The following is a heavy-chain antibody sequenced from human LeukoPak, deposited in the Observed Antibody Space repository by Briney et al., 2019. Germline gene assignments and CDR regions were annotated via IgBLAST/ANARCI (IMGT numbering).Heavy chain of an antibody. Sequence: SETLSLTCTVSGGSIRSYYWSWIRQPPGKGLEWIGYIYYSGSPNYNPSLNSRVTISVDTSKNQFSLKLSSVTAADTAVYYCARGRYYLCPFDIWGQGTMVTVSS. CDR3: ARGRYYLCPFDI. CDR1: GGSIRSYY. V-gene: IGHV4-59*01. J-gene: IGHJ3*02. D-gene: IGHD1-26*01. CDR2: IYYSGSP.